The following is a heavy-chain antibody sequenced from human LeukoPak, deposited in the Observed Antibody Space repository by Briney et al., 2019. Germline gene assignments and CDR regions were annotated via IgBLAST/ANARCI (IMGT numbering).Heavy chain of an antibody. CDR1: GFTFSSYG. V-gene: IGHV3-30*18. CDR2: ISYDAKSN. CDR3: AKDDAWLQYND. D-gene: IGHD5-24*01. J-gene: IGHJ4*02. Sequence: GGSLRLSCVTSGFTFSSYGMHWVRQVPGKGLEWVAVISYDAKSNYHVDSVKGRFTISRDNSKNTLYLQINSLRDEDTAVYYCAKDDAWLQYNDWGQGTLVTVSS.